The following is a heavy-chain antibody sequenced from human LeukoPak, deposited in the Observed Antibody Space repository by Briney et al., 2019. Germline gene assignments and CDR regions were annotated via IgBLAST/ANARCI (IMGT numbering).Heavy chain of an antibody. J-gene: IGHJ4*01. D-gene: IGHD3-22*01. CDR2: INQGGSEQ. Sequence: GESLTLSCTASGITFSSYWMNWVRQAPGKGLEWLANINQGGSEQDYVASVRGRFIISNVNATAFFYLQINDLRAQDPVVFYGARDGSGYNYYPDHWGHGKLVTASS. V-gene: IGHV3-7*05. CDR1: GITFSSYW. CDR3: ARDGSGYNYYPDH.